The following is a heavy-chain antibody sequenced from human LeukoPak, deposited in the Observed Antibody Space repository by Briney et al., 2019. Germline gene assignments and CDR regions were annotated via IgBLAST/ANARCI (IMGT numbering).Heavy chain of an antibody. CDR1: GFTFSSYD. D-gene: IGHD3-22*01. Sequence: GGSLRLSCAASGFTFSSYDMHWVRQATGKGLEWVSAIGTAGDSYYPGSVKGRFTISRENAKNSLYLQMNSLRAGDTAVYYCARGYNPYDSSGYYDYWGQGTLVTVSS. CDR3: ARGYNPYDSSGYYDY. J-gene: IGHJ4*02. CDR2: IGTAGDS. V-gene: IGHV3-13*01.